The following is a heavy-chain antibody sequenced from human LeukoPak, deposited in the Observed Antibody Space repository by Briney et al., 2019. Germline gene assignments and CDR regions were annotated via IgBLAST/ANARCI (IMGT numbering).Heavy chain of an antibody. CDR2: IHYSGST. D-gene: IGHD2-21*01. V-gene: IGHV4-59*01. CDR1: GGSISGSY. Sequence: SETLSLTCTVSGGSISGSYWSWIRQPPGKGLEWIGYIHYSGSTNYNPSLKSRVTISVDTSKNQFSLKLSSVTAADTAVYYCAKGQMWLVSWGQGTLVTVSS. J-gene: IGHJ4*02. CDR3: AKGQMWLVS.